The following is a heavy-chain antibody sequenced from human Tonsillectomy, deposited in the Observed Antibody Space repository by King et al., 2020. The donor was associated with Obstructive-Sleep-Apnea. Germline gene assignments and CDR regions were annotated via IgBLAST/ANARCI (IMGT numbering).Heavy chain of an antibody. J-gene: IGHJ4*02. Sequence: QLVQSGGGLVQPGGSLRLSCAASGFTFDNYAMTWVRQAPGKGLEWISGTSGSGGSTYYADSVRGRFTISRDNPKNTLYLQMNNLRAEDTATYYCAKDQAVVPSALDYWGQGTLVTVSS. CDR3: AKDQAVVPSALDY. CDR1: GFTFDNYA. CDR2: TSGSGGST. V-gene: IGHV3-23*04. D-gene: IGHD2-2*01.